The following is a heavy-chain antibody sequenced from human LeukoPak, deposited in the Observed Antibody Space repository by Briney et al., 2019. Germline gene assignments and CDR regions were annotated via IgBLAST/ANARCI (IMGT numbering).Heavy chain of an antibody. CDR1: GDSISGYY. D-gene: IGHD3-10*01. CDR2: IYYTGST. CDR3: ARHDYGSGSSNWFDP. V-gene: IGHV4-59*08. Sequence: SETLSLTCSVSGDSISGYYWSWIRQPPGKGLEWIGYIYYTGSTNYSPSLKSRVTISVDTSKNQFSLKLSSVTAADTAVYYCARHDYGSGSSNWFDPWGQGTLVTVSS. J-gene: IGHJ5*02.